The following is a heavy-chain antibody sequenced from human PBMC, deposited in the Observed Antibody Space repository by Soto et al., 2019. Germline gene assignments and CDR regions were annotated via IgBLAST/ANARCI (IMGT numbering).Heavy chain of an antibody. CDR1: GYTFTGYY. V-gene: IGHV1-2*02. CDR2: INPNSGGT. J-gene: IGHJ5*02. D-gene: IGHD3-10*01. Sequence: ASVKVSCKASGYTFTGYYMHCVRQAPGQVLEWMGWINPNSGGTNYAQKFQGRVTMTRDTSISTAYMELSRLRSDDTAVYYCARRSMVRGVIISSVWFDPWGQGTLVTVSS. CDR3: ARRSMVRGVIISSVWFDP.